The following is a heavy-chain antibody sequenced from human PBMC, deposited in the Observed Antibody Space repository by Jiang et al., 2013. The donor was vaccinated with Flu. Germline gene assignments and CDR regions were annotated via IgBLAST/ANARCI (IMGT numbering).Heavy chain of an antibody. CDR3: TRLILGVSFDN. CDR2: MNANSGAT. J-gene: IGHJ4*02. D-gene: IGHD3-10*01. V-gene: IGHV1-2*02. Sequence: VESGAEVKDPGASVKVSCKASGYTFTGYYIHWVRQAPGQGLEWMGWMNANSGATGCAQKFRGRVTMTRDTSINTAYMELSGLRSDDTAIYYCTRLILGVSFDNWGQGTLVTVSS. CDR1: GYTFTGYY.